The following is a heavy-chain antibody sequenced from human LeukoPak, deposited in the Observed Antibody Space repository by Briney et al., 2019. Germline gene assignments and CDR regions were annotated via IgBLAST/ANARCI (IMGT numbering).Heavy chain of an antibody. V-gene: IGHV3-74*01. J-gene: IGHJ6*01. CDR3: ARGTGGTRMDV. CDR1: GFTFSSYG. Sequence: GGSLRLSCAASGFTFSSYGMHWVRHAPGKGLVWVSRIISDGSSTTYADSVKGRFTISRDNAKNTVFLQMNSLRAEDTAVYYCARGTGGTRMDVWGQGTTVTVSS. CDR2: IISDGSST. D-gene: IGHD2-8*02.